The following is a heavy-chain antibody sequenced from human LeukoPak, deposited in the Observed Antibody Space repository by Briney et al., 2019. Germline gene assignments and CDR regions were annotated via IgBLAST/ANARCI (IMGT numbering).Heavy chain of an antibody. CDR1: GDSINSDDYFS. J-gene: IGHJ6*03. CDR3: ARDSMVRGVIPYYYYYMDV. CDR2: IYYSGST. Sequence: PSETLSLTCSVSGDSINSDDYFSWNWIRQPPGKGLEWIGYIYYSGSTNYNPSLKSRVTISVDTSKNQFSLKLSSVTAADTAVYYCARDSMVRGVIPYYYYYMDVWGKGTTVTISS. D-gene: IGHD3-10*01. V-gene: IGHV4-61*08.